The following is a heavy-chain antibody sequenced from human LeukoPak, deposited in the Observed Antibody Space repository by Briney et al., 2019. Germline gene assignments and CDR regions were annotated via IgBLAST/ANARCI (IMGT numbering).Heavy chain of an antibody. CDR2: MNPNSGNT. J-gene: IGHJ4*02. D-gene: IGHD1-1*01. V-gene: IGHV1-8*01. CDR1: GYTFTSYD. CDR3: ARELRRDKY. Sequence: GASVKVSCKASGYTFTSYDINWVRQATGQGLEWMGWMNPNSGNTGYAQKFQGRVTITADESTSTAYMELSSLRPEDTAVYYCARELRRDKYWGQGTLVTVSS.